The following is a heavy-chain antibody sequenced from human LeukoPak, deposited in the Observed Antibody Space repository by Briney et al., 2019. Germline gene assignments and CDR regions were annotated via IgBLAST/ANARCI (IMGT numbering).Heavy chain of an antibody. D-gene: IGHD3-9*01. J-gene: IGHJ5*02. CDR3: ARHRHYDILTTRGWFDP. Sequence: SETLSLTCAVYGGSFSGYYWSWIRQPPGKGLEWIGEINHSGSTNYNPSLKSRVTISVDTSKNQFSLKLSPVTAADTAVYYCARHRHYDILTTRGWFDPWGQGTLVTVSS. CDR2: INHSGST. V-gene: IGHV4-34*01. CDR1: GGSFSGYY.